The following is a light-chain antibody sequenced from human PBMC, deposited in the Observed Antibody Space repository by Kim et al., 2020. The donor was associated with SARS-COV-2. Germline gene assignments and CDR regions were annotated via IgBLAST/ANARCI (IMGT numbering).Light chain of an antibody. V-gene: IGKV1-12*01. CDR3: QQANSFPWT. Sequence: DIQMTQSPSSVSASVGDRVTITCRASQDISNCLAWYRQMPGKAPKLLIYGASNLQSGVPSRFSGSGSGTDFSLTITSLQPEDFATYYCQQANSFPWTFGQGTKVDIK. CDR1: QDISNC. J-gene: IGKJ1*01. CDR2: GAS.